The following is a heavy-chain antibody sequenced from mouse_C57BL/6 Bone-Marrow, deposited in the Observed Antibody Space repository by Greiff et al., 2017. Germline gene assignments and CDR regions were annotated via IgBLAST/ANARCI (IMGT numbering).Heavy chain of an antibody. Sequence: VKLQESGPGLVQPSQSLSITCTVSGFSLTSYGVHWVRQSPGKGLEWLGVIWSGGSTDYNAAFISRLSISKDNSKSQVFFKMNSLQADDTAIYYCARSLYFYYFDYWGQGTTLTVSS. V-gene: IGHV2-2*01. CDR2: IWSGGST. CDR3: ARSLYFYYFDY. D-gene: IGHD6-2*01. J-gene: IGHJ2*01. CDR1: GFSLTSYG.